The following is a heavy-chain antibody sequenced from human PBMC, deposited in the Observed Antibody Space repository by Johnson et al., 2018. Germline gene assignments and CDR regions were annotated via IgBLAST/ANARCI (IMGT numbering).Heavy chain of an antibody. Sequence: QVQLQESDPGLVKPSETLSLTCTVSGGSISSYYWSWIRQPPGKGLGWIGYIYYSGSTNYNTSLKSRVTISVDTSKNQFSLKLTSVTAADTAVYYCAKDRGSSYNWFDPWGQGTLVTVSS. D-gene: IGHD6-13*01. CDR2: IYYSGST. CDR3: AKDRGSSYNWFDP. V-gene: IGHV4-59*01. CDR1: GGSISSYY. J-gene: IGHJ5*02.